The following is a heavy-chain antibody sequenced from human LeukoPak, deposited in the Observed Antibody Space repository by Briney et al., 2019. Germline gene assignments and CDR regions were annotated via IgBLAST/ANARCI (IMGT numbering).Heavy chain of an antibody. J-gene: IGHJ5*02. CDR3: ARGGYGSSTWYFEVDP. V-gene: IGHV4-59*11. CDR1: GGSMRSHY. CDR2: IYYSGST. Sequence: PSETLSLTCTVSGGSMRSHYWTWIRQPPGKGLEWIGCIYYSGSTNYNPSLKSRVTISVDTSKNQFSLKLSSVTAADTAVYYCARGGYGSSTWYFEVDPWGQGTLVIVSS. D-gene: IGHD6-13*01.